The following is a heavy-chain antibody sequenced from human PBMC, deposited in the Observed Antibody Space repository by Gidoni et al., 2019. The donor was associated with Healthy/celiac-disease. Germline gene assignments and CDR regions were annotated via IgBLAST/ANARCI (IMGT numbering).Heavy chain of an antibody. Sequence: QVQLVVSGGGVVQPGRSLRLSCAASGFTSSSYGMHWVRQAPGKGLEWVAVISYDGSNKYYADSVKGRFTISRDNSKNTLYLQMNSLRAEDTAVYYCAKDAGYCSGGSCYYFDYWGQGTLVTVSS. CDR2: ISYDGSNK. V-gene: IGHV3-30*18. J-gene: IGHJ4*02. CDR3: AKDAGYCSGGSCYYFDY. CDR1: GFTSSSYG. D-gene: IGHD2-15*01.